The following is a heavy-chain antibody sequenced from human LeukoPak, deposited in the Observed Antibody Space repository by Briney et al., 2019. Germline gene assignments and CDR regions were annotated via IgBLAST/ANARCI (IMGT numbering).Heavy chain of an antibody. CDR3: ARARVDYVWGSYRYGYYFDY. Sequence: SETLSLTCAVYGGSFSGYYWSWIRQHPGKGLEWIGYIYYSGSTYYNPSLKSRVTISVDTSKNQFSLKLSSVTAADTAVYYCARARVDYVWGSYRYGYYFDYWGQGTLVTVSS. J-gene: IGHJ4*02. CDR2: IYYSGST. V-gene: IGHV4-31*11. D-gene: IGHD3-16*02. CDR1: GGSFSGYY.